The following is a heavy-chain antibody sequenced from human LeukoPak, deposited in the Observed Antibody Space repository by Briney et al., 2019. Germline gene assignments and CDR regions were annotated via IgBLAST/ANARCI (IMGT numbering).Heavy chain of an antibody. J-gene: IGHJ4*02. CDR2: ISGGAVNT. Sequence: GGSLRLSCAASGFSFSSFDMSWVRQAPGKGLEWVSAISGGAVNTDYADSVKGRFTISRDNSKNTLYLQMNTLRAEDTAVYYCAKVREGVDYYWGQGTLVTVSS. CDR3: AKVREGVDYY. V-gene: IGHV3-23*01. D-gene: IGHD2-8*01. CDR1: GFSFSSFD.